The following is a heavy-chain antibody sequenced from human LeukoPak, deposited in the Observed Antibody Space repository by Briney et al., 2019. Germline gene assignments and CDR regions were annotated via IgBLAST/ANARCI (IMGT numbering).Heavy chain of an antibody. CDR1: GFTFSSYG. CDR3: VRVPPRYTRSDGYGCDRAV. CDR2: ISTSSSTI. J-gene: IGHJ6*04. V-gene: IGHV3-48*01. D-gene: IGHD5-12*01. Sequence: GGSLRLSCAVSGFTFSSYGMTWVRQAPGKGLEWVSYISTSSSTIYYADSVKGRSTISRNMAESALSIEMYSMGPEGTAVYYCVRVPPRYTRSDGYGCDRAVWGRGTTVTVSS.